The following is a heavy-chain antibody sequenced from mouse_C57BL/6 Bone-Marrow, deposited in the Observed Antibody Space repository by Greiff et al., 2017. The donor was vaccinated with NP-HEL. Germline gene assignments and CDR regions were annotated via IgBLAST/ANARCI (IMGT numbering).Heavy chain of an antibody. CDR1: GYAFSSSW. J-gene: IGHJ4*01. D-gene: IGHD1-1*01. V-gene: IGHV1-82*01. CDR2: IYPGDGDT. Sequence: QVQLQQSGPELVKPGASVKISCKASGYAFSSSWMNWVKQRPGKGLEWIGRIYPGDGDTNYNGKFKGKATMTADKSSSTAYMQLSSLTSEDSAVYFGANPYYGSSDYAMDYWGQGTTVTVSS. CDR3: ANPYYGSSDYAMDY.